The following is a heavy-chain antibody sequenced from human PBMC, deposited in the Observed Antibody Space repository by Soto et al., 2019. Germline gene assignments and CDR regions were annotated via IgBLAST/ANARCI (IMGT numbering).Heavy chain of an antibody. CDR2: IIPIFGTA. V-gene: IGHV1-69*13. CDR1: GGTFSSYA. CDR3: ASADTAMVFRYYGMDV. Sequence: GASVKVSCKASGGTFSSYAISWVRQAPGQGLEWMGGIIPIFGTANYAQKFQGRVTITADESTSTAYMELSSLRSEDTAVYYCASADTAMVFRYYGMDVWGQGTTVTVSS. D-gene: IGHD5-18*01. J-gene: IGHJ6*02.